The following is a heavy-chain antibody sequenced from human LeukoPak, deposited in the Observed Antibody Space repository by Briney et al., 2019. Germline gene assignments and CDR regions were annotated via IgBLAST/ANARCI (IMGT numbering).Heavy chain of an antibody. CDR2: IYHSGST. Sequence: PSETLSLTCAVSGGSISSSNWWSWVRQPPGKGLEWTGEIYHSGSTNYNPSLKSRVTISVDKSKNQFSLKLSSVTAADTAVYYCARGLAYYYDSSGHSYYWGQGTLVTVSS. D-gene: IGHD3-22*01. J-gene: IGHJ4*02. CDR3: ARGLAYYYDSSGHSYY. V-gene: IGHV4-4*02. CDR1: GGSISSSNW.